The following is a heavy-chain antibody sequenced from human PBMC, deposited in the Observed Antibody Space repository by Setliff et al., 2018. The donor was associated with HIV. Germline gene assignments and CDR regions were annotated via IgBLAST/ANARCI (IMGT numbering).Heavy chain of an antibody. CDR3: ARALYGEYGGDLNWLDP. J-gene: IGHJ5*02. CDR2: VHPVDSDT. V-gene: IGHV5-51*01. D-gene: IGHD4-17*01. CDR1: GYSFTDYW. Sequence: GESLKISCQGSGYSFTDYWIAWVRQMPGKGLEWMGFVHPVDSDTKYSPSFQGQVTISADKSTNTAYLQWSSLKADDTAVYYCARALYGEYGGDLNWLDPWGQGTLVTVSS.